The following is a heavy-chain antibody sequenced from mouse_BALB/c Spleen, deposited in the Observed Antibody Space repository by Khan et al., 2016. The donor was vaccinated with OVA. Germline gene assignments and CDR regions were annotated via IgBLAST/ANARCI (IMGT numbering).Heavy chain of an antibody. CDR3: ARPAYDGYYGY. V-gene: IGHV1S137*01. J-gene: IGHJ2*01. CDR1: GYTFTDYA. CDR2: ISTYSGNT. D-gene: IGHD2-3*01. Sequence: QVQLQQSGPELVRPGVSVKISCKGPGYTFTDYAMYWVKQSHAKSLEWIGLISTYSGNTNYNQKFKGKATMTVDKSSSTAYMELARLTSEDSAISSSARPAYDGYYGYWGQGTTLTVSS.